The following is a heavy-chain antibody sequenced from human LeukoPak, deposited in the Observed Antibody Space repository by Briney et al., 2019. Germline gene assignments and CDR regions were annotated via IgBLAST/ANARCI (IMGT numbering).Heavy chain of an antibody. D-gene: IGHD3-10*01. CDR1: GFTFSSYW. V-gene: IGHV3-7*01. Sequence: GGSLRLSCAASGFTFSSYWMSWVRQAPGKGLEWVANIKQDGSKKYYVDSVKGRFTISRDNAKNSLYLQMNSLRAEDTAVYYCARLTYYYGSGSYGPGYYFDYWGQGTLVTVSS. CDR2: IKQDGSKK. J-gene: IGHJ4*02. CDR3: ARLTYYYGSGSYGPGYYFDY.